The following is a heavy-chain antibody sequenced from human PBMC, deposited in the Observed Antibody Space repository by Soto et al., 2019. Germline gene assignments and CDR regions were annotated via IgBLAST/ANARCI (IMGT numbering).Heavy chain of an antibody. CDR2: ISGSGGST. CDR3: AKGGSSCWYYYYYDMDV. D-gene: IGHD6-19*01. CDR1: GFTFSSYA. J-gene: IGHJ6*03. Sequence: GGSLRLSCAASGFTFSSYAMSWVRQAPGKGLEWVSVISGSGGSTYYADSVKGRFTISRDNSKNTLYLQMNSLRAEDTAVYYCAKGGSSCWYYYYYDMDVWGKGTTVTVSS. V-gene: IGHV3-23*01.